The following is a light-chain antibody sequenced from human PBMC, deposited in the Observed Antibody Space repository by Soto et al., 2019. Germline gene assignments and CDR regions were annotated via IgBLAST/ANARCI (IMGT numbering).Light chain of an antibody. J-gene: IGLJ1*01. CDR2: TNN. V-gene: IGLV1-47*02. CDR3: SSFAGSYSPYV. CDR1: SSNMGSNY. Sequence: QSVLTQPPSASGTPGQRVTISCSGGSSNMGSNYVSWYQQLPGTAPKLLIYTNNQRPSGVPDRFSGSKSGTSASLAVSGLRPEDEADYFCSSFAGSYSPYVFGTGTKVTVL.